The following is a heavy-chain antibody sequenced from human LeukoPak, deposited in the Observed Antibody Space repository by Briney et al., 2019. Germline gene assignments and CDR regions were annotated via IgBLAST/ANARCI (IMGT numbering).Heavy chain of an antibody. J-gene: IGHJ4*02. D-gene: IGHD2/OR15-2a*01. Sequence: GGSLRLSCAASGNYWMHWVRQVPGKGLVWVSHINSDGSWTSYADSVKGRFTISKDNAKNTVYLQMNSLRVEDTAVYYCVSFYETYWGRGTLVTVSS. CDR3: VSFYETY. CDR2: INSDGSWT. V-gene: IGHV3-74*01. CDR1: GNYW.